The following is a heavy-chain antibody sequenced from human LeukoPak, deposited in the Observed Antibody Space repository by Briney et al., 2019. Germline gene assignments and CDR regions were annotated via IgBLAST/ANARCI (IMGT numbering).Heavy chain of an antibody. CDR3: VRGRYSSGWFKDKNWFDP. D-gene: IGHD6-19*01. CDR2: VNHGGST. CDR1: GGSFSSHY. J-gene: IGHJ5*02. Sequence: SETLSLTCAVFGGSFSSHYWSWIRQSPGKALEWIGEVNHGGSTNFNPSLKSRVTISVDTSKNQFSLKLSSVTAADTAVYYCVRGRYSSGWFKDKNWFDPWGQGIPVTVSS. V-gene: IGHV4-34*01.